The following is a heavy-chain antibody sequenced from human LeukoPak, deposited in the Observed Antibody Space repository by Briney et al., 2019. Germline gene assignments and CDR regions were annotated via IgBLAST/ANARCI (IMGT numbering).Heavy chain of an antibody. Sequence: SVKVSCKASGGTFSSYAISWVRQAPGQGLEWMGGIIPIFGTANYAQKFQGRVTITADKSTSTAYMELSRLRSDDTAVYYCARGGYYDSSGYSSYWGQGTLVTVSS. D-gene: IGHD3-22*01. CDR1: GGTFSSYA. V-gene: IGHV1-69*06. J-gene: IGHJ4*02. CDR3: ARGGYYDSSGYSSY. CDR2: IIPIFGTA.